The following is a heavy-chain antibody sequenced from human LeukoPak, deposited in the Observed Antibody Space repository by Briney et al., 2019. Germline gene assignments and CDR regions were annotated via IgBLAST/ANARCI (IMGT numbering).Heavy chain of an antibody. CDR1: GFTFSSYS. Sequence: GGSLRLSCAASGFTFSSYSMNWVRQAPGKGLEWVSPISSSSSYIYYADSVKGRFTISRDNAKNSLYLQMNSLRAEDTAVYYCARDPKGPDDYVPDYWGQGTLVTVSS. V-gene: IGHV3-21*01. J-gene: IGHJ4*02. CDR2: ISSSSSYI. CDR3: ARDPKGPDDYVPDY. D-gene: IGHD4-17*01.